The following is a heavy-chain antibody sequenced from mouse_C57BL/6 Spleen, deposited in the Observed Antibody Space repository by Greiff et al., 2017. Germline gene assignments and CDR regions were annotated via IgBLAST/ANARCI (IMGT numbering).Heavy chain of an antibody. CDR3: ASSMVTHYFDY. Sequence: QVHVKQPGAELVKPGASVKLSCKASGYTFTSYWMHWVKQRPGQGLEWIGMIHPNSGSTNYNEKFKSKATLTVDKSSSTAYMQLSSLTSEDSAVYYCASSMVTHYFDYWGQGTTLTVSS. CDR2: IHPNSGST. J-gene: IGHJ2*01. D-gene: IGHD2-2*01. CDR1: GYTFTSYW. V-gene: IGHV1-64*01.